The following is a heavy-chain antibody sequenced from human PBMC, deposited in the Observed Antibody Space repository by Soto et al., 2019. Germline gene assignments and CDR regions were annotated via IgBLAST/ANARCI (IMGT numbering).Heavy chain of an antibody. D-gene: IGHD6-13*01. J-gene: IGHJ6*02. CDR1: GYTFTSYA. V-gene: IGHV1-3*01. Sequence: ASVEVSCKASGYTFTSYAMHWVRQAPGQRLEWMGWINAGNGNTKYSQKFQGRVTITRDTSASTAYMELSSLRSEDTAVYYCARDGYRGVYSSSWYGMDVWGQGTTVSVSS. CDR3: ARDGYRGVYSSSWYGMDV. CDR2: INAGNGNT.